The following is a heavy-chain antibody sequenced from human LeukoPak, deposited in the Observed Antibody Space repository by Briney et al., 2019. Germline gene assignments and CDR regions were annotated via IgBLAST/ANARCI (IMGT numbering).Heavy chain of an antibody. CDR3: ATNYVGATGYFQH. D-gene: IGHD1-26*01. Sequence: ASVKDSCKVSGYTLTELSMHWVRQAPGKGAEWMGGFDPEDGETIYSQKFQGRVTMTEDTSTDTAYMELSSLRSEDTAVYYCATNYVGATGYFQHWGQGTLVTVSS. CDR1: GYTLTELS. J-gene: IGHJ1*01. V-gene: IGHV1-24*01. CDR2: FDPEDGET.